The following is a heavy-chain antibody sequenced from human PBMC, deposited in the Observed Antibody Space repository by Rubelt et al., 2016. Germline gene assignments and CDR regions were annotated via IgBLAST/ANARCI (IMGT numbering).Heavy chain of an antibody. Sequence: GKGLEWIGYIFYSGSTNYNTSLKSRVTISVDTSKSQFSLNLTSVTAADTAVYYCASLGCSGYSCIVYWGQGTVVTVSS. J-gene: IGHJ4*02. V-gene: IGHV4-59*08. D-gene: IGHD3-22*01. CDR3: ASLGCSGYSCIVY. CDR2: IFYSGST.